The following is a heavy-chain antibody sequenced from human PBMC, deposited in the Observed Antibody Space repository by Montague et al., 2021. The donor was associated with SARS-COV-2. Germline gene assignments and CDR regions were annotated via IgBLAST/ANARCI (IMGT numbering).Heavy chain of an antibody. CDR1: GGSFSGYF. D-gene: IGHD4-11*01. V-gene: IGHV4-34*01. CDR3: ARERGRGVDYFDP. J-gene: IGHJ5*02. CDR2: INHGGTA. Sequence: SETLSLTCAVYGGSFSGYFWSWIRQTPGRGLEWIGEINHGGTADYNPSLKSRVTLSVDTSKAQFSLILISVTAADTAVYYCARERGRGVDYFDPWGQGTLVTVSS.